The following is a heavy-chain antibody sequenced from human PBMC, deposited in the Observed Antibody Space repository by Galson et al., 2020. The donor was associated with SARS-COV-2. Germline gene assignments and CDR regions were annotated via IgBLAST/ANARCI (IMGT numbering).Heavy chain of an antibody. CDR2: INTKSGDT. V-gene: IGHV1-2*04. D-gene: IGHD6-13*01. Sequence: ASVKVSCKASGYTLTANYIHWVRQAPGQGLEWMGWINTKSGDTKCAQKFQGWVTMTRDTSISTHYMEVGRLGDDDTAVYYCARGSGSSWYDYWGQGTLVTVSS. J-gene: IGHJ4*02. CDR1: GYTLTANY. CDR3: ARGSGSSWYDY.